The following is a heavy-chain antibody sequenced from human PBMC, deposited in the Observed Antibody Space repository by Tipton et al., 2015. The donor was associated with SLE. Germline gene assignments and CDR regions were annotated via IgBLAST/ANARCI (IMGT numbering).Heavy chain of an antibody. D-gene: IGHD1-26*01. Sequence: TLSLTCTVSGASIKSGSYFWTWIRQHPGKGLEWIGYIYDTETTYYNPSLKSRVTMSIDRSKNHFSLRLRSVSAADTAIYYCAREVKSGRYDWFDPWGQGTLITVSS. V-gene: IGHV4-31*03. J-gene: IGHJ5*02. CDR1: GASIKSGSYF. CDR3: AREVKSGRYDWFDP. CDR2: IYDTETT.